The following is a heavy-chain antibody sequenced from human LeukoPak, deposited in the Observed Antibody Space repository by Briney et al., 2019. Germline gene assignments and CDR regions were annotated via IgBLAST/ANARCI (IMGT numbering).Heavy chain of an antibody. D-gene: IGHD2-2*01. Sequence: SETLSLTCTVSGGSISSSSYYWGWIRQPPGKGLEWIGSIYHSGSTYYNPSLKSRVTISVYTSKKQFSLKLRSVTAPDTAVYYCASFPPGCCSSTSCYGDYWGQGTLVTVSS. J-gene: IGHJ4*02. CDR1: GGSISSSSYY. CDR3: ASFPPGCCSSTSCYGDY. V-gene: IGHV4-39*01. CDR2: IYHSGST.